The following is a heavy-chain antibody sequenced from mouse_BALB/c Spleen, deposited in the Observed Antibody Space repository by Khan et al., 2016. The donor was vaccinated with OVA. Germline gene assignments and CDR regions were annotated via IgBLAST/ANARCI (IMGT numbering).Heavy chain of an antibody. CDR3: ARVYGGDVDY. D-gene: IGHD2-10*02. V-gene: IGHV3-2*02. CDR2: ISYSGNT. Sequence: DVKLQESGPGLVKPSQSLSLTCTVTGYSITSDYAWNWIRQFPGNKLEWMGYISYSGNTKYNPSLKSRISVTRDTSKNQIFLQLNSVTAEDTATYYCARVYGGDVDYWGQGTTLTVSS. CDR1: GYSITSDYA. J-gene: IGHJ2*01.